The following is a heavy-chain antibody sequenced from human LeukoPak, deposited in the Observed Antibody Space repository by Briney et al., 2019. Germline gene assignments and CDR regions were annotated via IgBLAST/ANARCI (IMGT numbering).Heavy chain of an antibody. Sequence: GASVKVSCKASGGTFSSYAISWVRPAPGQGLEWVGGIIPIFGTANYAQKFQGRVTITADESTSTAYMELSSLRSEDKDVYYCARGLRGAARPWGFFQHWGQGTLVTVSS. J-gene: IGHJ1*01. CDR3: ARGLRGAARPWGFFQH. CDR1: GGTFSSYA. CDR2: IIPIFGTA. D-gene: IGHD6-6*01. V-gene: IGHV1-69*13.